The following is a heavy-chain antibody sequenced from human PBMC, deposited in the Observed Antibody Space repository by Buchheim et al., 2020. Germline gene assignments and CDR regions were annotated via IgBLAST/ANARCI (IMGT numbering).Heavy chain of an antibody. V-gene: IGHV3-33*01. CDR1: GFTFSSYG. J-gene: IGHJ6*02. CDR2: IWYDGSNK. Sequence: QVQLVESGGGVVQPGRSLRLSCAASGFTFSSYGMHWVRQAPGKGLEWVAVIWYDGSNKYYADSVKGRFTISRDNSKNTLYLQMNSLRAEDTAVYYCAREIRSVGSAFFSYGMDVWGQGTT. CDR3: AREIRSVGSAFFSYGMDV. D-gene: IGHD1-26*01.